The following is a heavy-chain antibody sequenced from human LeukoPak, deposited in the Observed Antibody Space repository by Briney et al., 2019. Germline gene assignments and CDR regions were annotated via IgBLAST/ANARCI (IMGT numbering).Heavy chain of an antibody. CDR1: GYTFNGNY. J-gene: IGHJ4*02. D-gene: IGHD3-22*01. Sequence: ASVKVSCKASGYTFNGNYIHWVRQAPGQGLEWMGWINPNSGGTNYAQKFQGWVTMTRDTSISTAYMELSRLRSDDTAVYYCAISNYYDSSGYFGWGQGTLVTVSS. CDR3: AISNYYDSSGYFG. CDR2: INPNSGGT. V-gene: IGHV1-2*04.